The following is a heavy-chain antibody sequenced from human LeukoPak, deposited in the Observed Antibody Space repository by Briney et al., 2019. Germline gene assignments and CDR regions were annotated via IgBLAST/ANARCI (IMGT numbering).Heavy chain of an antibody. CDR3: ARDGDCTNGVCQIDY. J-gene: IGHJ4*02. CDR1: GFTVSSNY. V-gene: IGHV3-53*01. D-gene: IGHD2-8*01. CDR2: IYSGGST. Sequence: GGSLRLSRAASGFTVSSNYMSWARQAPGKGLEWVSVIYSGGSTYYADSVKGRFTISRDNSKNTLYLQMNSLRAEDTAVYYCARDGDCTNGVCQIDYWGQGTLVTVSS.